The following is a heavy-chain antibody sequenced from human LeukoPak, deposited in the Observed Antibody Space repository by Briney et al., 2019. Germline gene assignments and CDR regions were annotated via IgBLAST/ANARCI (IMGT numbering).Heavy chain of an antibody. Sequence: SETLSLTCTVSGDSISSSNYYWGWIRQPPGKGLEWIGSTPYSGDTVYTPSLKSRIIISVDTSKNQFSLKLTSVTAAGTAVYYCVRSLATSGMYWGQGTLVTVSS. D-gene: IGHD6-13*01. V-gene: IGHV4-39*01. CDR1: GDSISSSNYY. CDR3: VRSLATSGMY. J-gene: IGHJ4*02. CDR2: TPYSGDT.